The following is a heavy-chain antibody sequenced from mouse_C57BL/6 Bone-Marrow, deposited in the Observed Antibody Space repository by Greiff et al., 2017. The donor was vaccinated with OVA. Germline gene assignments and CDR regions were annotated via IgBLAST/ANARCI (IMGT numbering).Heavy chain of an antibody. CDR1: GFTFSSYA. CDR3: TRADYDSYYYAMDY. CDR2: ISSGGDYI. J-gene: IGHJ4*01. D-gene: IGHD2-4*01. Sequence: DVMLVESGEGLVKPGGSLKLSCAASGFTFSSYAMSWVRQTPEKRLEWVAYISSGGDYIYYADTVKGRFTISRDNARNTLYLQMSSLKSEDTDMYYCTRADYDSYYYAMDYWGQGTSVTVSS. V-gene: IGHV5-9-1*02.